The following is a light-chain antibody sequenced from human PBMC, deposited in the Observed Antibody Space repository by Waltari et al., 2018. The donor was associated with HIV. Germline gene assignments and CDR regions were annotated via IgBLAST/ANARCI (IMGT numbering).Light chain of an antibody. CDR1: HVGRTS. CDR3: QVWENNGGYPVV. V-gene: IGLV3-21*01. CDR2: YDN. J-gene: IGLJ2*01. Sequence: SDVLTQPPSVSVAPGQTARITCGITHVGRTSVFWYQRKPGQAPVLVISYDNDRPSGIPARFAGSNTGDTATLIISRVEAGDEAEYYCQVWENNGGYPVVLGGGTKLAVL.